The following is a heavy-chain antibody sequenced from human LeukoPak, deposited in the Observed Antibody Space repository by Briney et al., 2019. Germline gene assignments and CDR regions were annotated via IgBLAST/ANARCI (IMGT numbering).Heavy chain of an antibody. CDR3: VRGQEVWELLPDDGFDM. D-gene: IGHD1-26*01. V-gene: IGHV3-74*01. CDR2: INPDSSAT. CDR1: GFSFSTYW. Sequence: GGSLRLSCAVSGFSFSTYWLHWVRHTPGKGLMWVSGINPDSSATSYADSVKGRFTISRDNAENTLYLRMNSLRREDTAVYYCVRGQEVWELLPDDGFDMWGQGTKVTVAS. J-gene: IGHJ3*02.